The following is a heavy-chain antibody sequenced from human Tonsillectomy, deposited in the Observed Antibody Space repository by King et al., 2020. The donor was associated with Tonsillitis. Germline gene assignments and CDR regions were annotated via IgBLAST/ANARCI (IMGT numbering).Heavy chain of an antibody. CDR2: IDWDDDK. CDR3: ARTYYDMLTGDPDAFDI. D-gene: IGHD3-9*01. Sequence: VTLKESGPALVKPTQTLTLTCTFSGFSLSTSGMCVSWIRQPPGKALEWLARIDWDDDKYYSTSLKTRLTISKDTSKNQVVLTMTNMDPVDTATYYCARTYYDMLTGDPDAFDIWGQGTMVTVSS. J-gene: IGHJ3*02. V-gene: IGHV2-70*11. CDR1: GFSLSTSGMC.